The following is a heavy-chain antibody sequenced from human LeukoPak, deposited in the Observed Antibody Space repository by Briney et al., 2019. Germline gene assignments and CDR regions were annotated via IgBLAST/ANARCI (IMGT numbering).Heavy chain of an antibody. V-gene: IGHV4-38-2*02. J-gene: IGHJ4*02. CDR1: GYSISSGYY. D-gene: IGHD6-19*01. CDR3: ARGHIAVAGALYYFDY. CDR2: IYHSGST. Sequence: SETLSLTCTVSGYSISSGYYWGWIRQPPGKGLEWVGNIYHSGSTHYNPSLKSRVTISVDTSKNQFSLKLSSVTAADTAVYYCARGHIAVAGALYYFDYWGQGTLVTVSS.